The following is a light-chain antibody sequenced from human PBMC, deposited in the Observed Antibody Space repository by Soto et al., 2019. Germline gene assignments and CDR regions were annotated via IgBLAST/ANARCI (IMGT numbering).Light chain of an antibody. Sequence: IVMAQSRATVCVSRWARATRWCRASQSVSSSYLAWYQQKPGQAPRLLIYGASSRATGIPDRFSGSGSGTDFTLTSSRLEPEDLPVYYCQQHGSPPGTFGQGTKVDIK. V-gene: IGKV3-20*01. CDR1: QSVSSSY. CDR2: GAS. J-gene: IGKJ1*01. CDR3: QQHGSPPGT.